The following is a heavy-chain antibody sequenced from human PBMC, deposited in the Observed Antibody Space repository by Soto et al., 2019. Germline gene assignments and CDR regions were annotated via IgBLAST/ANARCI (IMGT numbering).Heavy chain of an antibody. J-gene: IGHJ4*02. CDR2: IFDDGTT. CDR1: GLTVRSNF. Sequence: VGSLRLSCVVSGLTVRSNFMSWVRQAPGKGLEWVSVIFDDGTTHYADSVRGRFTISRDNSKNTVFLQMNSLRVEDTAAYYCARGDGYNYFFDLWGQGTLVTVSS. CDR3: ARGDGYNYFFDL. D-gene: IGHD5-12*01. V-gene: IGHV3-53*01.